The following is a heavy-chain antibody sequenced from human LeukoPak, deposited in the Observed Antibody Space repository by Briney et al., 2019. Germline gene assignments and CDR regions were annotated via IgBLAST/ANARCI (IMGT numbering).Heavy chain of an antibody. V-gene: IGHV4-59*12. D-gene: IGHD5-18*01. Sequence: SETLSLTCTVSGGSISSYYWSWIRQPPGKGLEWIGYIYYSGSTNYNPSLKSRVAISVDTSKNQFSLKLSSATAADTAVYYCAREMFSYGYDYWGQGTLVTVSS. CDR2: IYYSGST. J-gene: IGHJ4*02. CDR3: AREMFSYGYDY. CDR1: GGSISSYY.